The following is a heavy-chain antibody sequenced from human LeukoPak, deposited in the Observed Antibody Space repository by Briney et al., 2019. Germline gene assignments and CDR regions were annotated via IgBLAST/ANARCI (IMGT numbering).Heavy chain of an antibody. CDR1: GYTLTELS. Sequence: ASVKVSCKVSGYTLTELSTHWVRQAPGKGLEWMGGFDPEDGETIYAQKFQGRVTMTTDTSTSTAYMELRSLRSDDTAVYYCARDLYYYGSGSYGYYYGMDVWGQGTTVTVSS. CDR2: FDPEDGET. V-gene: IGHV1-24*01. J-gene: IGHJ6*02. CDR3: ARDLYYYGSGSYGYYYGMDV. D-gene: IGHD3-10*01.